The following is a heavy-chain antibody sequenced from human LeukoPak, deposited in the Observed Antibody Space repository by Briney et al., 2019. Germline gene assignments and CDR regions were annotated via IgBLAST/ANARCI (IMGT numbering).Heavy chain of an antibody. CDR2: ISGSDGST. CDR1: GFTFSSYA. J-gene: IGHJ4*02. Sequence: GGSLGLSCAASGFTFSSYAMSWVRQAPGKGLEWVSAISGSDGSTYYADSVKGRFTISRDNSKNTLYLQMNSLRAGDTAVYYCANRYCSGGSCYTFDYWGQGTLVTVSS. D-gene: IGHD2-15*01. CDR3: ANRYCSGGSCYTFDY. V-gene: IGHV3-23*01.